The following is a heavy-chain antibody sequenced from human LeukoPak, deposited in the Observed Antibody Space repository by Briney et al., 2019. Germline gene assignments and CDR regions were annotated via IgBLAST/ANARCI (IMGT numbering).Heavy chain of an antibody. CDR2: MNPNSGNT. CDR1: GYTFTSYD. D-gene: IGHD6-6*01. CDR3: ASIAARRAGFYYYMDV. V-gene: IGHV1-8*03. J-gene: IGHJ6*03. Sequence: ASVKVSCKASGYTFTSYDINWVRQATGQGLEWMGWMNPNSGNTGYAQKFQGRVTITADKSTSTAYMELSSLRSEDTAVYYCASIAARRAGFYYYMDVWGKGTTVTVSS.